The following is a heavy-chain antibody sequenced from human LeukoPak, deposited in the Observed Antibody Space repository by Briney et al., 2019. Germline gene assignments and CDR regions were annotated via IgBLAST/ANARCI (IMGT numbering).Heavy chain of an antibody. J-gene: IGHJ4*02. Sequence: SVKVSCKASGGTFSSYTISWVRQAPGQGLEWMGRIIPILGIANYAQKFQGRVTITADKSTSTAYMELSSLRSEDTAVYCCARSYGEYSSSPFDYWGQGTLVTVSS. D-gene: IGHD6-6*01. V-gene: IGHV1-69*02. CDR1: GGTFSSYT. CDR2: IIPILGIA. CDR3: ARSYGEYSSSPFDY.